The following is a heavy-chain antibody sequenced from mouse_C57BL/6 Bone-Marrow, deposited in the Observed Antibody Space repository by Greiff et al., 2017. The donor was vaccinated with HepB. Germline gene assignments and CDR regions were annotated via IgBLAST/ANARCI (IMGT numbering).Heavy chain of an antibody. CDR2: IDPANGNT. Sequence: VQLQQSVAELVRPGASVKLSCTASGFNIKNPYMHWVKQRPEQGLEWIGRIDPANGNTKYAPKFQGKATITADTSSNTAYLQLSSLTSEDTAIYYCAPHYYGSSIYAMDYWGQGTSVTVSS. CDR3: APHYYGSSIYAMDY. CDR1: GFNIKNPY. D-gene: IGHD1-1*01. V-gene: IGHV14-3*01. J-gene: IGHJ4*01.